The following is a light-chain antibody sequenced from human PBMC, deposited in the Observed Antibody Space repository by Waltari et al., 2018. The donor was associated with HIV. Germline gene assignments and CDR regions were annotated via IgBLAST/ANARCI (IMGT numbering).Light chain of an antibody. CDR1: SSDISTYDF. Sequence: QSALTQSASVSGSPGQSITISCSGTSSDISTYDFVSWYQKHPAKAPKLLIYDVTARPSGVSRRFSGSKSGSTASLTISSILADDEADYYCSSYTTSNTVVFGPGTKLSVL. V-gene: IGLV2-14*03. J-gene: IGLJ2*01. CDR2: DVT. CDR3: SSYTTSNTVV.